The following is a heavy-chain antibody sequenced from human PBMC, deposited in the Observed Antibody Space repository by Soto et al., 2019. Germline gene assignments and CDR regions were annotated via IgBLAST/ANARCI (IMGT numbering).Heavy chain of an antibody. CDR3: ARAAFSGSTAVPFDS. V-gene: IGHV4-59*01. D-gene: IGHD3-10*01. Sequence: SETLSLTCTVSSGSISGYYWSWIRQPPGKGLEWIGYIYYRGSTNYNPSLKSRVTISVDTSKNQFSLKLSSVTAADTAVYYCARAAFSGSTAVPFDSWGQGTLVTVSS. CDR1: SGSISGYY. J-gene: IGHJ4*02. CDR2: IYYRGST.